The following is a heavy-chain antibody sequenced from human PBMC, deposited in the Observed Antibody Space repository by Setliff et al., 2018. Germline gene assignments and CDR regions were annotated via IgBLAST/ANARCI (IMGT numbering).Heavy chain of an antibody. CDR1: GFTFSSYW. D-gene: IGHD3-10*01. CDR3: VNTLIRGACDY. J-gene: IGHJ4*02. CDR2: ISGDGSTT. Sequence: GESLKISCAASGFTFSSYWMHWVRQSPEKGLVWVSRISGDGSTTTYADSVKGRFTISRDNAKNTLFLQMNSLRADDTAVYYCVNTLIRGACDYWGQGTLVTVSS. V-gene: IGHV3-74*01.